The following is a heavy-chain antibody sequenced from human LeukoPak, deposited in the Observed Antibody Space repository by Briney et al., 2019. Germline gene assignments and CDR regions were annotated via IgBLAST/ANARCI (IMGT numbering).Heavy chain of an antibody. Sequence: PGGSLRLSCAASGFTVSSNYMSWVRQAPGKGLEWVSVIYSGGSTYYADSVEGRFTVSRDNSKNTLYLQMNSLRAEDTAVYYCARDLYGDFDYWGQGTLVTVSS. J-gene: IGHJ4*02. V-gene: IGHV3-53*01. CDR3: ARDLYGDFDY. D-gene: IGHD4-17*01. CDR1: GFTVSSNY. CDR2: IYSGGST.